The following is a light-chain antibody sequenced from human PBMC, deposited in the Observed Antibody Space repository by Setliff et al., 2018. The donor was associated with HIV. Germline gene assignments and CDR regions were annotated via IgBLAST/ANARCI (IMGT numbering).Light chain of an antibody. J-gene: IGLJ2*01. CDR1: SSNVGNYNL. V-gene: IGLV2-23*02. CDR2: EVD. CDR3: CSYAGSSTFI. Sequence: QSALAQPASVSGSPGQLITISCTGTSSNVGNYNLVSWYQQHPGNAPKLIVYEVDKRPSGVSSRFSGSKSGNTASLAISGLQAEDEADYYCCSYAGSSTFIFGGGTKVTVL.